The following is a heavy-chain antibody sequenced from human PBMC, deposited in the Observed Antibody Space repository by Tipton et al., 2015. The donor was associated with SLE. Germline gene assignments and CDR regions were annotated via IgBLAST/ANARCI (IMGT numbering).Heavy chain of an antibody. V-gene: IGHV4-4*01. J-gene: IGHJ3*02. CDR3: AREGIVGATGGAFDI. D-gene: IGHD1-26*01. CDR2: IYHSGST. CDR1: GGSVSSDNW. Sequence: TLSLTCAVSGGSVSSDNWWSWVRQTPGKGLEWIGEIYHSGSTNYNPSLESRGTISVDKSKNQFSLKLRSVTAADTAVYCCAREGIVGATGGAFDIWGQGTMVTVSS.